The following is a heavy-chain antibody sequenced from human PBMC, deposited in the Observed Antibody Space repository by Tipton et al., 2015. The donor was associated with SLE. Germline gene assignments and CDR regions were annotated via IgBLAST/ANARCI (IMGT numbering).Heavy chain of an antibody. Sequence: SWVRQAPGKGLEWIGYIYYSGSTYYNPSLKSRLTMSVDTSKNQFSLKLSSVTAADTAVYYCARGLAGDDAFDIWGQGTMVTVSS. J-gene: IGHJ3*02. V-gene: IGHV4-31*02. CDR2: IYYSGST. D-gene: IGHD7-27*01. CDR3: ARGLAGDDAFDI.